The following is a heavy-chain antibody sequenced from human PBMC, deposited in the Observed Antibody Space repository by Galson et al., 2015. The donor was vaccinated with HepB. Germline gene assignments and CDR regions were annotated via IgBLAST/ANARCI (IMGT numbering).Heavy chain of an antibody. Sequence: SLRLSCAASGFTFSDYYMSWIRQAPGKGLEWVSYISPSTIYTNYADSVRGRFTISRDNANNSLSLQMNSLRAEDTAVYYCARGLESDFWTGYYYQGAAFDYWGLGTLVTVSP. D-gene: IGHD3/OR15-3a*01. V-gene: IGHV3-11*06. CDR2: ISPSTIYT. CDR3: ARGLESDFWTGYYYQGAAFDY. J-gene: IGHJ4*02. CDR1: GFTFSDYY.